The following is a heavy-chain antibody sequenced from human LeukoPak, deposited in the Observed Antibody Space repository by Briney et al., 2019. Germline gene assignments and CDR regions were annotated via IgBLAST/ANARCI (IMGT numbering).Heavy chain of an antibody. V-gene: IGHV3-23*01. D-gene: IGHD3-10*01. J-gene: IGHJ4*02. Sequence: GGSLRLSCAASGFTFSGYAMSWVRQAPGKGLEWVSLISGSGGGTYYADSVQGRFTISRDNSKNTLYLQMNSLRAEDTAVYYCAKYLGSGTSFDDWGQGTLVTVSS. CDR3: AKYLGSGTSFDD. CDR1: GFTFSGYA. CDR2: ISGSGGGT.